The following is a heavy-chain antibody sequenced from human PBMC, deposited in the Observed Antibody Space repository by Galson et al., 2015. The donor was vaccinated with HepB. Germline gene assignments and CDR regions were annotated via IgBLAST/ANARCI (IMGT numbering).Heavy chain of an antibody. D-gene: IGHD6-6*01. CDR2: INAGNGNT. CDR3: AREGSIAARLDAFDI. J-gene: IGHJ3*02. CDR1: GYTFTSYA. Sequence: SVKVSCKASGYTFTSYAMHWVRQAPGQRLEWMGWINAGNGNTKYSQKFQGRVTITRDTSASTAYMELSSLRSEDTAVYYCAREGSIAARLDAFDIWGQGTMVTVSS. V-gene: IGHV1-3*01.